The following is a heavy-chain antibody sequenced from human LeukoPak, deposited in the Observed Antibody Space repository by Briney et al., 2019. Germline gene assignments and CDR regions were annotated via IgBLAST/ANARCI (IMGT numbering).Heavy chain of an antibody. D-gene: IGHD2-2*02. CDR2: MNPNSGNT. V-gene: IGHV1-8*01. CDR3: ARGNIVVVPAAIPGPYNWFDP. Sequence: ASVKVSCKASGYTFTSYDINWVRQATGQGLEWMGWMNPNSGNTGYAQKFQGGVTMTRNTSISTTYMGLSSLRSEDTAVYYCARGNIVVVPAAIPGPYNWFDPWGQGTLVTVSS. CDR1: GYTFTSYD. J-gene: IGHJ5*02.